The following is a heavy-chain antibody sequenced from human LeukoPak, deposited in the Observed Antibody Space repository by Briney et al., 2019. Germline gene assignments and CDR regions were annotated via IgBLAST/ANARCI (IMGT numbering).Heavy chain of an antibody. V-gene: IGHV4-59*01. CDR2: IYYSGST. Sequence: SETLSLTCTVSGGSISSYYWSWIRQPPGKGLEWIGYIYYSGSTNYNPSLKSRVTISVDTSKNQFSLKLSSVTAADTAVYYCASLIVVVPAAFPYAFDIWGQGTMVTVSS. D-gene: IGHD2-2*01. CDR1: GGSISSYY. J-gene: IGHJ3*02. CDR3: ASLIVVVPAAFPYAFDI.